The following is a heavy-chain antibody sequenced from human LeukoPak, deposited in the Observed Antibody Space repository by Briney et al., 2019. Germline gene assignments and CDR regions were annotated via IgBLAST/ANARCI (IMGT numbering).Heavy chain of an antibody. V-gene: IGHV3-23*01. CDR3: AKEQSSSGFFDY. D-gene: IGHD6-6*01. Sequence: GGSLRLSCAASGFTFSSYAMSWVRQAPGKGLEWVSDISGRGDRTYYAVSVKGRFTSSRDNSKNTLYLQMNSLRAEDTAVYYCAKEQSSSGFFDYWGQGTLVTVSS. J-gene: IGHJ4*02. CDR2: ISGRGDRT. CDR1: GFTFSSYA.